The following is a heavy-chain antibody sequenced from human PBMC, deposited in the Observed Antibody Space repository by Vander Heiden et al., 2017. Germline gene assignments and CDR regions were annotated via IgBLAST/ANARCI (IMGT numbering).Heavy chain of an antibody. D-gene: IGHD1-1*01. CDR2: ITWNSGSI. J-gene: IGHJ6*02. CDR3: AKDMRGNSYYGMDV. Sequence: EVQLVESGGGLVQPGRTLRLPCSAFGFNFDGYVMHWVRQAPRKGLEWVSGITWNSGSIAYADSVKGRFTISRDNAKNSRYLQMNSLRVEDTAVYYCAKDMRGNSYYGMDVWGQGTTVTVSS. CDR1: GFNFDGYV. V-gene: IGHV3-9*01.